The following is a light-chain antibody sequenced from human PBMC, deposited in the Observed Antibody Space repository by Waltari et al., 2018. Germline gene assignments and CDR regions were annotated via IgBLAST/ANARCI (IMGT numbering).Light chain of an antibody. J-gene: IGKJ1*01. CDR1: QSLSSW. CDR3: QQSYSLPPT. V-gene: IGKV1-5*01. CDR2: DAS. Sequence: DIQMTQSPSTLSASVGDTVTITCRASQSLSSWLAWYHQKPGKAPKLLIYDASSLESGVPSRFSGSGSGTDFTLTISSLQPDDFATYYCQQSYSLPPTFGQGTKVEVK.